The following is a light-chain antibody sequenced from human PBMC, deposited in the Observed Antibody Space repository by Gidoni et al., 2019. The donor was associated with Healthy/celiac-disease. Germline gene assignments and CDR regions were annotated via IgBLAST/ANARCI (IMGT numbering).Light chain of an antibody. CDR2: WAS. CDR1: QSVLYSSNNKNY. J-gene: IGKJ3*01. CDR3: QQYYSTPFT. Sequence: DIVMTQSPDSLAWSLGERATINCKSSQSVLYSSNNKNYLAWYQQKPGQPPKLLIYWASTRESGVPDRFSGSGSGTDFTLTISSLQAEDVAVYYCQQYYSTPFTFGPGTKVDIK. V-gene: IGKV4-1*01.